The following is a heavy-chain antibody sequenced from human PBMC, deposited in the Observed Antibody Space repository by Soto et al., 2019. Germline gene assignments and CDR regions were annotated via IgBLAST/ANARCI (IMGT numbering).Heavy chain of an antibody. V-gene: IGHV4-59*01. D-gene: IGHD1-7*01. CDR3: ARGGNWNYGFDY. CDR1: GGSISSYY. Sequence: SETLSLTCTVSGGSISSYYWSWIRQPPGKGLEWIGYIYYSGSTNYNPSLKSRVTISVDTSKNQFSLKLSSVTAADTAVYYCARGGNWNYGFDYWGQGTLVTVSS. CDR2: IYYSGST. J-gene: IGHJ4*02.